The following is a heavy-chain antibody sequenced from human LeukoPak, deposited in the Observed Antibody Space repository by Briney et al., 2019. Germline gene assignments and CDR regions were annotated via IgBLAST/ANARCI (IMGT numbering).Heavy chain of an antibody. D-gene: IGHD3-22*01. J-gene: IGHJ3*02. CDR3: AGRDYYDSSGYHDAFDI. Sequence: SETLSLTCTVSGGSISSYYWSWIRQPPGKGLEWIGYIYYSGSTNYNPSLKSRVTISVDTPKNQSSLKLSSVTAADTAVYYCAGRDYYDSSGYHDAFDIWGQGTMVTVSS. CDR2: IYYSGST. CDR1: GGSISSYY. V-gene: IGHV4-59*01.